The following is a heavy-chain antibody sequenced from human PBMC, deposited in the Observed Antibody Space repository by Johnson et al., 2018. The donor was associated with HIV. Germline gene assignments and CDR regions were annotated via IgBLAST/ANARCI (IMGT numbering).Heavy chain of an antibody. J-gene: IGHJ3*02. D-gene: IGHD3-10*01. CDR3: ARASYYYGSADI. V-gene: IGHV3-11*04. CDR2: IRSSGSDI. CDR1: GFNFRDYY. Sequence: QVQLVESGGGVVRPGGSLRLSCAASGFNFRDYYMTWIRQAPGKGLAWLSYIRSSGSDIFYADSVKGRFTISRDNAKKSLFLQMNSLRAEDTAVYYCARASYYYGSADIWGQGTMVTVSS.